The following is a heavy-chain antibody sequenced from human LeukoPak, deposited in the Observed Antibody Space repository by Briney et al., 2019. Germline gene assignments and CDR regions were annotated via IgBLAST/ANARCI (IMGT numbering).Heavy chain of an antibody. CDR1: GGSISSSSYY. J-gene: IGHJ6*03. CDR2: IYYSGST. V-gene: IGHV4-61*01. CDR3: ARVRITMVRGVRNYYYMDV. Sequence: SETLSLTCSVSGGSISSSSYYWSWIRQPPGKGLEWIGYIYYSGSTNYNPSLKSRVTISVDTSKNQFSLKLSSVTAADTAVYYCARVRITMVRGVRNYYYMDVWGKGTTVTVSS. D-gene: IGHD3-10*01.